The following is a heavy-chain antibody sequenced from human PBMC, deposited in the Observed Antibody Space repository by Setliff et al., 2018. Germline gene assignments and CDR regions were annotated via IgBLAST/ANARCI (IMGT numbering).Heavy chain of an antibody. D-gene: IGHD2-2*01. CDR2: IFPADADT. Sequence: GESLKISCKESRDSFTNYWIIWVRQVPGKGLEWMGMIFPADADTRYNPSFKGQVTMSLDRSITTAYLQWDSLEASDTAIYYCAQKHQRASWAFDPWGRGTPVTVSS. CDR1: RDSFTNYW. J-gene: IGHJ5*02. V-gene: IGHV5-51*01. CDR3: AQKHQRASWAFDP.